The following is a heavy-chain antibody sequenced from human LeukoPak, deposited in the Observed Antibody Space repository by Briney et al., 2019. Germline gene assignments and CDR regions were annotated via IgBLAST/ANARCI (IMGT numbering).Heavy chain of an antibody. V-gene: IGHV4-34*01. CDR2: ITHSGST. J-gene: IGHJ4*02. CDR3: ARLRNGIDY. Sequence: SETLSLTCAVYGGSFSDYYWIWIRQSPGKGLEWIGEITHSGSTNYNPSLKSRVTISVDTSNNQFSLRLSSVTAADTAVYYCARLRNGIDYWGQGTLVTVSS. D-gene: IGHD1-1*01. CDR1: GGSFSDYY.